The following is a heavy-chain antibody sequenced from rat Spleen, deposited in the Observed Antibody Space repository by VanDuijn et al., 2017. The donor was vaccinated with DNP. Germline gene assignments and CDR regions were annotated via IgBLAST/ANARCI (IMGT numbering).Heavy chain of an antibody. J-gene: IGHJ1*01. D-gene: IGHD1-12*03. V-gene: IGHV3-1*01. Sequence: EVQLQESGPGLVKPSQSLSLTCSVTGYSITSSYRWNWIRKFPGDKMEWIGHISYSGGTGYNPPLKSRISITRDTSKNQFFLHLNAVTTEDTATYYCARGNDGYFPNWYFDFWGPGTMVTVSS. CDR3: ARGNDGYFPNWYFDF. CDR2: ISYSGGT. CDR1: GYSITSSY.